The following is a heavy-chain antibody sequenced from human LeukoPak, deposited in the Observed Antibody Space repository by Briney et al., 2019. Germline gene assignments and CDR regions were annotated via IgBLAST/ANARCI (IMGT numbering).Heavy chain of an antibody. CDR1: GFIFSRYG. D-gene: IGHD6-19*01. CDR2: ISGSGGTT. Sequence: GGTLRLSCTASGFIFSRYGMSWVRQAPGKGLEWVSAISGSGGTTYYTDSVKGRFTISRDNSKNTLYLQINSLRAEDTAIYYCAKDHLPGIVVADRDYWGQGTLVTVSS. CDR3: AKDHLPGIVVADRDY. J-gene: IGHJ4*02. V-gene: IGHV3-23*01.